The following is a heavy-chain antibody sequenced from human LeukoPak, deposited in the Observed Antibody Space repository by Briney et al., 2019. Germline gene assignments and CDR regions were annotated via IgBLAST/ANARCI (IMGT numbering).Heavy chain of an antibody. V-gene: IGHV4-31*03. Sequence: PSETLSLTCTVSGGSISSGGYYWSWIRQHPGKGLEWIGYIYYSGSTYYNPSLKSRVTISVDTSKNQFFLKMTSMTAADTAVYYCARQRGHIVGATYDYWGQGTLVTVSS. CDR1: GGSISSGGYY. D-gene: IGHD1-26*01. CDR3: ARQRGHIVGATYDY. J-gene: IGHJ4*02. CDR2: IYYSGST.